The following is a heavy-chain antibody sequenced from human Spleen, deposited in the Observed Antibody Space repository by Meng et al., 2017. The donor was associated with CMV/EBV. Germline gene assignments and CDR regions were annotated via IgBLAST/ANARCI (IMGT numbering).Heavy chain of an antibody. CDR2: IIPIFATA. CDR3: ARGGDYGDFHDPFDY. J-gene: IGHJ4*02. CDR1: GGTFSSYA. Sequence: SVKVSCKASGGTFSSYAISWVRQAPGQGLEWMGGIIPIFATANYAQKFQGRVTITTDESTSTAYMELSSLRSEDTAVYYCARGGDYGDFHDPFDYWGQGTLVTVSS. V-gene: IGHV1-69*05. D-gene: IGHD4-17*01.